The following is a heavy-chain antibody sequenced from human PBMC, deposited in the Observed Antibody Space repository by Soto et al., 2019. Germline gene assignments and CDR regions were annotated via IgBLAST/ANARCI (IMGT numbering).Heavy chain of an antibody. V-gene: IGHV3-23*01. Sequence: EVPLLESGGGLVQPGGSLRLSCAASGFTFSSYAMRWVRQAPGKGLEWVSAVSGSGGSTYYADSVKGRFTSSRDNSKNTLYLQMNSLRAEDTAVYYCARRGPGTYFDYWGQGTLVTVSS. J-gene: IGHJ4*02. D-gene: IGHD6-13*01. CDR1: GFTFSSYA. CDR3: ARRGPGTYFDY. CDR2: VSGSGGST.